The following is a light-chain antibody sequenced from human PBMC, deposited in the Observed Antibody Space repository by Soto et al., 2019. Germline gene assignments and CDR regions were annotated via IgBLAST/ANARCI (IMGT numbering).Light chain of an antibody. J-gene: IGKJ1*01. CDR1: QGISNY. CDR3: LQHYNYPRT. CDR2: IAS. Sequence: DIQMTQSPSVVSASVGDRVTITCRASQGISNYLAWFQQKPGKVPKRLIYIASTLQSGVPSRFSGSGSGTEFNITISSLQPEDFATYYCLQHYNYPRTFGQGTKVDIK. V-gene: IGKV1-17*03.